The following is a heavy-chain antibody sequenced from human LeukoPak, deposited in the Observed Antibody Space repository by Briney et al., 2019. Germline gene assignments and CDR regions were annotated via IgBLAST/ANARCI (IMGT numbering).Heavy chain of an antibody. J-gene: IGHJ4*02. Sequence: GGSLRLSCAASGFTFSGYAMSWVRQAPGKGLEWVSGISGRGDNTYYADSVKGRFTIPRDNSKSTLRLQMNSLRDEDTAVYYCAKRVQGNTGPFHCWGQGTLASVSS. CDR1: GFTFSGYA. V-gene: IGHV3-23*01. CDR2: ISGRGDNT. CDR3: AKRVQGNTGPFHC. D-gene: IGHD4-23*01.